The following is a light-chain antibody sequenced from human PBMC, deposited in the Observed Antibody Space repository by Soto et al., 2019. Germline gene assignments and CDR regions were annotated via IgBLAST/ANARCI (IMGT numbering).Light chain of an antibody. Sequence: QAAVTRPPSVSGARGQRVTISCTGSSSNIGAGYDVHWYQQLPGTAHKLLIYGNSNRPSWVPDRFSGSKSGTSASLAITGRLSEDEADYYCQFYGSGLSYVFGTGTKLTVL. CDR2: GNS. CDR3: QFYGSGLSYV. CDR1: SSNIGAGYD. V-gene: IGLV1-40*01. J-gene: IGLJ1*01.